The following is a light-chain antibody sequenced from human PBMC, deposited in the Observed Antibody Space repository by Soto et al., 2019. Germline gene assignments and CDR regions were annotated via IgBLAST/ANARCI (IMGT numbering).Light chain of an antibody. CDR1: SSDVGYYDY. V-gene: IGLV2-8*01. J-gene: IGLJ3*02. Sequence: QSVLAQPPSASGSPGQSVTISCTGTSSDVGYYDYVSWYQHHPGKAPKLIISEVSKRPSGVPDRFSGSKFGNTASLTVSGLQAEDEADYYCSSYVGTNIVVFGGGTQLTV. CDR2: EVS. CDR3: SSYVGTNIVV.